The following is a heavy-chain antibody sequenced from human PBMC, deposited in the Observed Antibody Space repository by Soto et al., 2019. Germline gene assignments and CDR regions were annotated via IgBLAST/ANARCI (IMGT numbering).Heavy chain of an antibody. J-gene: IGHJ4*02. Sequence: QITLKESGPTLVKPTQTLTLTCTFSGFSLTTDAVGVGWIRQPPGKALEWLALIYWDDDKRYSPALKSRLTITKDASRNQVVLTLTNMDPADTATYYCAHVYWVAAGIRYYFDYCGQGTLVTVSS. CDR1: GFSLTTDAVG. CDR3: AHVYWVAAGIRYYFDY. V-gene: IGHV2-5*02. D-gene: IGHD1-1*01. CDR2: IYWDDDK.